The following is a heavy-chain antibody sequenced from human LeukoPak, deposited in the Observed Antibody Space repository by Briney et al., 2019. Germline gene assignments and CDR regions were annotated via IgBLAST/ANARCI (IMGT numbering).Heavy chain of an antibody. CDR2: INQDGREK. J-gene: IGHJ4*02. CDR3: ARDCSGGGCYSFYY. D-gene: IGHD2-15*01. V-gene: IGHV3-7*01. CDR1: GFTFSSYW. Sequence: GSLRLSCAASGFTFSSYWMSWVRQAPGKGLEWVANINQDGREKYYVDSVRGRFTISRDNAKNSLYLQMSGLRAEDTAVYYCARDCSGGGCYSFYYWGQGSLVTVS.